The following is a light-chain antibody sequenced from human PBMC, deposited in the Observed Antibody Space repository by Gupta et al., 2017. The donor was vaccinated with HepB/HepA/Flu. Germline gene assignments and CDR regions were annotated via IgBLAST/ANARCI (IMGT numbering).Light chain of an antibody. CDR3: SSDTSSSNYV. CDR1: SSDVGGYNY. J-gene: IGLJ1*01. V-gene: IGLV2-14*01. Sequence: QSALTQPASVSGSPGQSITISCTGTSSDVGGYNYVSWYQQHPGRAPKLMIYDVIKRPSGVSNRFSGSKSGNTASLTISGLQAEDEADYYCSSDTSSSNYVFGTGTKVTVL. CDR2: DVI.